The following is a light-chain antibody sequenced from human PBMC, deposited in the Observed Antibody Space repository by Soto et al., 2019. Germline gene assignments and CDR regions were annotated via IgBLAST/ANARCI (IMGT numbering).Light chain of an antibody. J-gene: IGKJ4*01. CDR1: QLINTY. CDR3: QQRHSCPTT. V-gene: IGKV3-11*01. CDR2: EAS. Sequence: DIVLTQSPATLSLSPGERATLSCKASQLINTYVAWYQHRPGQGPRLLIYEASKRATGIPARFSGSGSVTDLTLTISRLEPEDFGNYYCQQRHSCPTTFGVGAKVEI.